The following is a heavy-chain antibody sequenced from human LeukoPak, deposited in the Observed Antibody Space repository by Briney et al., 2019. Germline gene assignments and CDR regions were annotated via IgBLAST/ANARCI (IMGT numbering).Heavy chain of an antibody. CDR1: GGSISSYY. Sequence: SETLSLTCTDSGGSISSYYWSWIRQPPGKGLEWIGYISYSGSTNYNPSLMSRVTISVDTSKNQFSLKLSSVTAADTAVYYCARGLWFGVPGAFDFWGQGTVDTVSS. CDR2: ISYSGST. D-gene: IGHD3-10*01. CDR3: ARGLWFGVPGAFDF. J-gene: IGHJ3*01. V-gene: IGHV4-59*12.